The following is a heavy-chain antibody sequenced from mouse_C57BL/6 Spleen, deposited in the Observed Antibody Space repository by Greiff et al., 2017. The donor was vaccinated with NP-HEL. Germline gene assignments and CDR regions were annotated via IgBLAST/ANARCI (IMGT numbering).Heavy chain of an antibody. CDR1: GYAFTNYL. J-gene: IGHJ2*01. Sequence: VQLQQSGAELVRPGTSVKVSCKASGYAFTNYLIEWVKQRPGQGLEWIGVINPGSGGTNYNEKFKGKATLTADKSSSTAYMQLSSLTSEDSAVYFCASWGTTVVAYGGYFDYWGQGTTLTVSS. CDR2: INPGSGGT. D-gene: IGHD1-1*01. V-gene: IGHV1-54*01. CDR3: ASWGTTVVAYGGYFDY.